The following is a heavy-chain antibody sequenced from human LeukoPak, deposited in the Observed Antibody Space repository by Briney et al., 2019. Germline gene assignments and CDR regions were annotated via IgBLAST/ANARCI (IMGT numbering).Heavy chain of an antibody. CDR2: IYTSGST. CDR1: GGSISSGSYY. Sequence: SQTLSLTCTVSGGSISSGSYYWSWIRQPAGKGLEWIGRIYTSGSTNYNPSPKSRVTISVDTSKNQFSLKLSSVTAADTAVYYCARCYMAYNWFDPWGQGTLVTVSS. D-gene: IGHD2-15*01. J-gene: IGHJ5*02. V-gene: IGHV4-61*02. CDR3: ARCYMAYNWFDP.